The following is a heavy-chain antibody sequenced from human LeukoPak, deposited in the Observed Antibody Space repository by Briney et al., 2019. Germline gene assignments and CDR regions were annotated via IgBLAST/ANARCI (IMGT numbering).Heavy chain of an antibody. V-gene: IGHV4-59*12. J-gene: IGHJ5*02. CDR3: VGGERDGA. D-gene: IGHD3-16*01. Sequence: PSETLSLTCTVSGGSISSYYWSWIRQPPGKGLEWIGYIYYSGSTYYNPSLKSRVTISVDTSKNQFSLKLSSVTAADTAVYYCVGGERDGAWGQGTLVTVSS. CDR1: GGSISSYY. CDR2: IYYSGST.